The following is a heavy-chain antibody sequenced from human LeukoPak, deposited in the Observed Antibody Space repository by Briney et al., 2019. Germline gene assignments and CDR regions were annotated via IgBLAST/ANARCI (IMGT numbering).Heavy chain of an antibody. CDR1: GYSISSGYY. V-gene: IGHV4-38-2*01. CDR2: IYHSGST. J-gene: IGHJ4*02. CDR3: ALVRGVIIVDY. Sequence: SETLSLTCAVSGYSISSGYYWGWIRQPPGKGLEWIGSIYHSGSTYYNPSLKSRVTISVDTSKNQFSLKLSSVTAADTAVYYCALVRGVIIVDYWSQGTLVTVSS. D-gene: IGHD3-10*01.